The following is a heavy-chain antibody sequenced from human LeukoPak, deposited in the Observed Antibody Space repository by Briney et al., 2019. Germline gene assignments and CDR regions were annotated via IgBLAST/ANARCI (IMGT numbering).Heavy chain of an antibody. D-gene: IGHD1-26*01. CDR3: AREGLVGATSD. CDR2: IKQDGSDK. CDR1: GFTFNNYW. V-gene: IGHV3-7*01. Sequence: GGSLRLSCAASGFTFNNYWMSWVRQAPGKGLEWVANIKQDGSDKKYVDSVTGRFTISRDNAKNSMYLQMNSLRAEDTAVYYCAREGLVGATSDWGQGTLVTVSS. J-gene: IGHJ4*02.